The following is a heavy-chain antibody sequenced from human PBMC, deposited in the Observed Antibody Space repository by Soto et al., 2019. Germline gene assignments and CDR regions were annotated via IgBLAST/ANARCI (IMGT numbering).Heavy chain of an antibody. Sequence: GGSLRLSCAASGFTFSSYGMHWVRQAPGNGLEWVAVIWYDGSNKYYADSVKGRFTISRDNSKNTLYLQMNSLRAEDTAVYYCARDHNGDYYTPLDYWGQGTLVTVS. CDR1: GFTFSSYG. J-gene: IGHJ4*02. D-gene: IGHD4-17*01. V-gene: IGHV3-33*01. CDR3: ARDHNGDYYTPLDY. CDR2: IWYDGSNK.